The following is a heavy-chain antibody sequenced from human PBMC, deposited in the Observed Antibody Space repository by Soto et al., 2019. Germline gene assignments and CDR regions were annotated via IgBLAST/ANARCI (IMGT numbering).Heavy chain of an antibody. CDR2: IYYRGST. V-gene: IGHV4-59*08. J-gene: IGHJ4*02. CDR3: ARRYGGNLDY. D-gene: IGHD1-26*01. Sequence: SETLSLTCTVSARSISSYYCSWFWQARGKGLDWIGYIYYRGSTNYNHSLKRRVTISVETSKNQFSLKLSSVTSADTAVYYCARRYGGNLDYWGQGTLVTVSS. CDR1: ARSISSYY.